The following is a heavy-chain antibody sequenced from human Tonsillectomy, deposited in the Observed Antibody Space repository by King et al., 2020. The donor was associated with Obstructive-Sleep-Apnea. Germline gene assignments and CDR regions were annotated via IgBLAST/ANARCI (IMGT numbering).Heavy chain of an antibody. V-gene: IGHV3-9*01. CDR1: GFSFDDYA. CDR3: VKDRAGGVPDAFDI. Sequence: QLVQSGGGLVQAGRSLRLSCAASGFSFDDYALHWVRPTPGKGLGWVSGINWNSGNIGYADSVKGRFTNYRDNAKNSLYLQMDSLRAEDTALYYCVKDRAGGVPDAFDIWGQGTMVTVSS. CDR2: INWNSGNI. J-gene: IGHJ3*02. D-gene: IGHD3-16*01.